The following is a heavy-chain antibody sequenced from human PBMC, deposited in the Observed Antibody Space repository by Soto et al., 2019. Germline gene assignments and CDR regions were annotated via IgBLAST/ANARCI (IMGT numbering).Heavy chain of an antibody. V-gene: IGHV3-15*01. CDR2: IKRNIDGGTT. CDR3: TTVDAVVLN. Sequence: GGSLRLSCAASGFTFSNAWMSRVRQAPGGGLEWVGRIKRNIDGGTTDYAAPVKGRFAISRDDSNSILYLEMNSLRSEDTAVYYCTTVDAVVLNWGQGLLVTVSS. D-gene: IGHD6-19*01. J-gene: IGHJ4*02. CDR1: GFTFSNAW.